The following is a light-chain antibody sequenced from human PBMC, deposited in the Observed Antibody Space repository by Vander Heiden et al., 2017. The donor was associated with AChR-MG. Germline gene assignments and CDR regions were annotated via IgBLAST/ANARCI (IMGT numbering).Light chain of an antibody. CDR1: QSISTY. Sequence: DIQMTQSPSSLSASVGDSVTITCRASQSISTYLNWYQQKPGKAPNLLITLATRLQTGVPLRFSGSGSGTDFTLTISTLQPEDFATYFCQQRDIIPLTFGHRTRVDIK. V-gene: IGKV1-39*01. J-gene: IGKJ3*01. CDR2: LAT. CDR3: QQRDIIPLT.